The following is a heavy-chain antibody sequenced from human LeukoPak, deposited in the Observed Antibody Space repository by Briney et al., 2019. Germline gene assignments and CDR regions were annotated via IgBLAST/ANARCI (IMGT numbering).Heavy chain of an antibody. J-gene: IGHJ4*02. Sequence: PGGSLRLSCAASGFTFTDFAMNWVRQAPGKGLEWVSTISASGTITYYADSVKGRFTISRDNSKNTLYLQMNSLRAEDTAVYYCAKSDYYGSGRLFGYWGQGTLVTVSS. D-gene: IGHD3-10*01. CDR2: ISASGTIT. CDR1: GFTFTDFA. CDR3: AKSDYYGSGRLFGY. V-gene: IGHV3-23*01.